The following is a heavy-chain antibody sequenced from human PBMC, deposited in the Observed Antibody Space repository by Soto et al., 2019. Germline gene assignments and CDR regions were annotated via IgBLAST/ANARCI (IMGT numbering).Heavy chain of an antibody. V-gene: IGHV1-18*01. J-gene: IGHJ6*02. Sequence: ASVKVSCKASGYTFTSYGISWVRQAPGQGLEWMGWISAYNGNTNYAQKLQGRVTMTTDTSTSTAYMELRSLRSDDTAVYYCASSIVVVAATRYYGMDVWGQATTVTVAS. CDR1: GYTFTSYG. D-gene: IGHD2-15*01. CDR2: ISAYNGNT. CDR3: ASSIVVVAATRYYGMDV.